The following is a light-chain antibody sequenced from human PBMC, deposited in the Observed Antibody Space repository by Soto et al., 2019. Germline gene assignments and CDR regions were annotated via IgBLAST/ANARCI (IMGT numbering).Light chain of an antibody. CDR2: GVS. Sequence: EIVLTQSPGTLSLSPGERATLSCRASQSVSRNLAWHQQKPGQAPRLLIYGVSTRATGVPARFSGSGSGTEFTLTISSLQPDDFATYYCQQYNSYWTFGQGTKVDIK. CDR3: QQYNSYWT. J-gene: IGKJ1*01. V-gene: IGKV3-15*01. CDR1: QSVSRN.